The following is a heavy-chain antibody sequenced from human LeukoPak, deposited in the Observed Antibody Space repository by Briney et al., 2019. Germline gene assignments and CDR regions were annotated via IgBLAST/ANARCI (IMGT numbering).Heavy chain of an antibody. CDR2: ISGSAGST. CDR3: ESIAVAGTFDY. J-gene: IGHJ4*02. Sequence: GGSVRLSCAASGFTFSNYAMSWVRQAPGKGLEWVSGISGSAGSTYYADSVKGRFSISRDNSKNTVYLQMNSLRAEDTAVYYCESIAVAGTFDYWGQGTLVTVSS. CDR1: GFTFSNYA. V-gene: IGHV3-23*01. D-gene: IGHD6-19*01.